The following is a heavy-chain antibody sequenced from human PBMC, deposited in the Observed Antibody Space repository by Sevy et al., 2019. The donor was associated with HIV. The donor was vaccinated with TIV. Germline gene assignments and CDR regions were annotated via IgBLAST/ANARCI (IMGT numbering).Heavy chain of an antibody. CDR2: LSFGCGEI. D-gene: IGHD2-8*01. CDR1: GFTFSKYS. V-gene: IGHV3-23*01. J-gene: IGHJ4*02. Sequence: GGSLRLSCAASGFTFSKYSMSWVRQPPGKGLEWVSTLSFGCGEINYADSVKGWFTISRDNSKSSVYLQMNNLGPEDTAVYYCAREGCTKPHDYWGQGTLVTVSS. CDR3: AREGCTKPHDY.